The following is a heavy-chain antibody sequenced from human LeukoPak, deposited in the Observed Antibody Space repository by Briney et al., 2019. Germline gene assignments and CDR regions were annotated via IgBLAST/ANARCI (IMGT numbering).Heavy chain of an antibody. D-gene: IGHD3-10*01. CDR1: GYTFTSYG. CDR3: ARGGSGSYYHQDMDA. Sequence: GASVKVSFKAPGYTFTSYGISWVRQAPGQGLEWMGWISAYNGNTNYAQKLQGRVTMTTDTSTSTAYMELRSLRSDDTAVYYCARGGSGSYYHQDMDAWGKGTTVTVSS. J-gene: IGHJ6*03. V-gene: IGHV1-18*01. CDR2: ISAYNGNT.